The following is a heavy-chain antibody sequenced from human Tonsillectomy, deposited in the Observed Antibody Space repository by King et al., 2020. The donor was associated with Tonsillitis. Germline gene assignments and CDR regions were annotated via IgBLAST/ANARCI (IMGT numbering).Heavy chain of an antibody. V-gene: IGHV4-31*03. CDR3: ARDWQCYGGNSY. Sequence: VQLQESGPGLVKPSQTLSLTCTVSGGSIGSGGYYWSWFRQHPGKGLEWIAYISYTGSTYYSPSLKSRITMSLDTSQNQFSLNLSSVTAADTAVYYCARDWQCYGGNSYWGQGTLVTVSS. J-gene: IGHJ4*02. CDR2: ISYTGST. D-gene: IGHD4-23*01. CDR1: GGSIGSGGYY.